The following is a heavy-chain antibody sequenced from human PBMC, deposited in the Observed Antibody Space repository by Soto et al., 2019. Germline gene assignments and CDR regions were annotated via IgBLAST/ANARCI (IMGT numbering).Heavy chain of an antibody. CDR2: ILSDGSKQ. CDR1: RFTFSYYA. V-gene: IGHV3-30-3*01. D-gene: IGHD6-13*01. Sequence: GGSLRLSCAASRFTFSYYAMHWIRQAPGKGLEWMAVILSDGSKQYYAESVKGRFTISRDNSKSTLYLQMNSLRAEDTAVYYCASRASIAAAGTSGYWGQGTLVTVSS. CDR3: ASRASIAAAGTSGY. J-gene: IGHJ4*02.